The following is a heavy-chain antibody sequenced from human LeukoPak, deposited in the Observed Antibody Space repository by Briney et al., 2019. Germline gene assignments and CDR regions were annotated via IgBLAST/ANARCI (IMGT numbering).Heavy chain of an antibody. V-gene: IGHV3-23*01. D-gene: IGHD3-10*01. J-gene: IGHJ4*02. CDR2: MTGRAAGT. CDR1: GFSFSNYA. CDR3: AKDKIVGDGRWDFDY. Sequence: PGGSLRLSCVGSGFSFSNYAVSWVRQAPGKGLEWVSGMTGRAAGTYYADSVKGRFVISRDNSKNTVYLQMNSLRAEDTALYFCAKDKIVGDGRWDFDYWGQGTLLTVSS.